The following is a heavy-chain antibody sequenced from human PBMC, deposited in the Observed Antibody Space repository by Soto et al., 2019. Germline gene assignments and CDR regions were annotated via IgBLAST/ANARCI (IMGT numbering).Heavy chain of an antibody. D-gene: IGHD4-17*01. Sequence: QVHLQESGPGLVKPSQTLSLTCTVSGGSINSGESFWTWIRQQPGKGLEWIGYISKSGGTYDSPSLKSRVTLSVDTSKNHFSLKLTSVTAADTAVYYCARASRVTTSGTTAYYFDYWGQGTLVTVS. CDR2: ISKSGGT. CDR3: ARASRVTTSGTTAYYFDY. V-gene: IGHV4-31*03. CDR1: GGSINSGESF. J-gene: IGHJ4*02.